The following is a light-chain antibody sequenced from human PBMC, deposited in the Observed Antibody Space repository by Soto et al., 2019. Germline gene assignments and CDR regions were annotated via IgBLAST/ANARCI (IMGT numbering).Light chain of an antibody. Sequence: PGESATLSFRASQSLGRYLAWYQQKPGQAPRLLIYDASHRATGIPVRFSGSGSGTEFTLIISSLKSEDSAVYYCQQYGSSPWTLGQGTKVDIK. J-gene: IGKJ1*01. CDR2: DAS. V-gene: IGKV3D-15*02. CDR3: QQYGSSPWT. CDR1: QSLGRY.